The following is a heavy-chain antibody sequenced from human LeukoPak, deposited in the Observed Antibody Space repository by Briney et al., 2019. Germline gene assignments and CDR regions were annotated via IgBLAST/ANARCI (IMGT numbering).Heavy chain of an antibody. J-gene: IGHJ3*02. CDR1: GFTFSSYG. CDR3: ARDVPAYYYDSSGYTDAFDI. D-gene: IGHD3-22*01. V-gene: IGHV3-33*01. CDR2: IWYDGSNK. Sequence: GGSLRLSCAASGFTFSSYGMHWVHQAPGKGLEWVAVIWYDGSNKYYADSVKGRFTISRDNSKNTLYLQMNSLRAEDTAVYYCARDVPAYYYDSSGYTDAFDIWGQGTMVTVSS.